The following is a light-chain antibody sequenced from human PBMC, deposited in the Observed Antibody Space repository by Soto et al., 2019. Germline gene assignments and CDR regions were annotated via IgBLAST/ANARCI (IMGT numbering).Light chain of an antibody. Sequence: DIQMTQSPSSLSASVGDRVTITCRASQSISSHLNWYQQKPGNAPKVLISAASSLQSGVPSRFSGSGSGTEFTLTISSLQPEDYATYYCQQRYSSLYTFGQGTKLEIK. CDR3: QQRYSSLYT. CDR1: QSISSH. J-gene: IGKJ2*01. V-gene: IGKV1-39*01. CDR2: AAS.